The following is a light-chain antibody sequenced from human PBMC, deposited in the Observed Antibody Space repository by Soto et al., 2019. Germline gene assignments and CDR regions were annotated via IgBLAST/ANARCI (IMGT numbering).Light chain of an antibody. J-gene: IGKJ2*01. CDR1: QSVSSSY. CDR2: AAS. Sequence: EIVLTQSPGTLSLSPGERATLSCRASQSVSSSYLAWYQQKPGQAPRLLISAASSRATGIPDRFSGSGSGTDFTLTSSRLEPEDFVVYYCQQYGNSRYTFGQGTKLEIK. V-gene: IGKV3-20*01. CDR3: QQYGNSRYT.